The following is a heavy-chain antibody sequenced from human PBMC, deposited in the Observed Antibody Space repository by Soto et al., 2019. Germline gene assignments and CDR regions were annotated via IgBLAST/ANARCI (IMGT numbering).Heavy chain of an antibody. V-gene: IGHV3-33*01. Sequence: GGSLRLSCAASGFTFSSYGMHWVRQAPGKGLEWVAVIWYDGSNKYYADSVKGRFTISRDNSKNTLYLQMNSLRAEDTAVYYCARATYYYDSSGYRLRVYYFDYWGQGTLVTVSS. CDR1: GFTFSSYG. J-gene: IGHJ4*02. CDR3: ARATYYYDSSGYRLRVYYFDY. CDR2: IWYDGSNK. D-gene: IGHD3-22*01.